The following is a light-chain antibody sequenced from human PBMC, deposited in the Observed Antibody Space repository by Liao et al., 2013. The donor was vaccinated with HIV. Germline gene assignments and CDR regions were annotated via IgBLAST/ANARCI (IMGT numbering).Light chain of an antibody. CDR1: KLGDKY. J-gene: IGLJ2*01. V-gene: IGLV3-1*01. CDR3: QAWVSSTVV. Sequence: SYELTQPPSVSVSPGQTASITCSGDKLGDKYACWYQQKPGQSPVLVIYQDRKRPSGIPERFSGSNSGNTATLTISGTQAMDEADYYCQAWVSSTVVFGGGTKLTVL. CDR2: QDR.